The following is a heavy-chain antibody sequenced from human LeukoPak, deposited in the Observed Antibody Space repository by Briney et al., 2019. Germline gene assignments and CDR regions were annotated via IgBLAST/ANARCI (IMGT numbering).Heavy chain of an antibody. Sequence: PSETLSLTCTVSGGSISSGGYYWSWIRQHPGKGLEWIGYIYYSGSTYYNPSLKSRVTISVDASKNQFSLKLSSVTAADTAVYYCARVGSGSYFYYYYYMDVWGKGTTVTVSS. CDR1: GGSISSGGYY. D-gene: IGHD3-10*01. V-gene: IGHV4-31*03. J-gene: IGHJ6*03. CDR2: IYYSGST. CDR3: ARVGSGSYFYYYYYMDV.